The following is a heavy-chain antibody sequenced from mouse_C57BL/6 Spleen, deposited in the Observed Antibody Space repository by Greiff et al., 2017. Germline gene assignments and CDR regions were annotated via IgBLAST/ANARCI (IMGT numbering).Heavy chain of an antibody. Sequence: EVKLMESGGGLVKPGGSLKLSCAASGFTFSSYAMSWVRQTPEKRLEWVATISDGGSYTYYPDNVKGRFTISRDNAKNNLYLQMSHLKSEDTAMXYWARGSSYGYAMDYWGQGTSVTVSA. CDR1: GFTFSSYA. J-gene: IGHJ4*01. V-gene: IGHV5-4*03. D-gene: IGHD1-1*01. CDR3: ARGSSYGYAMDY. CDR2: ISDGGSYT.